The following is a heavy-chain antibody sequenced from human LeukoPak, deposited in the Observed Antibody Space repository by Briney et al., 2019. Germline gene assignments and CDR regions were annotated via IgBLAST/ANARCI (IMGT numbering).Heavy chain of an antibody. D-gene: IGHD6-19*01. Sequence: SETLSLTCTVSGGSISSYYWSWIRQPPGKGLEWIGYIYYSGSTNYNPSLKSRVTISVDTSKNQFSLKLSSVTAADTAVYYCARASGSGGWYGAFDIWGQGTMVTVSS. CDR1: GGSISSYY. CDR2: IYYSGST. CDR3: ARASGSGGWYGAFDI. V-gene: IGHV4-59*01. J-gene: IGHJ3*02.